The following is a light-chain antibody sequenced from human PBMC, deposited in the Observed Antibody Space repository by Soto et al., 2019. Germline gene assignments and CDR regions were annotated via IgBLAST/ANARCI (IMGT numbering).Light chain of an antibody. CDR1: SSDIGNYNY. Sequence: QSVLTQPASVSGSPGQSITISCTGTSSDIGNYNYVSWYQQYPGKAPKLIIYDVSKRPSGIPDRFFGSKFGNTASLTISGLQAEDEADYYCCSYAGSFIFVFGTGTKVTV. CDR3: CSYAGSFIFV. V-gene: IGLV2-11*01. CDR2: DVS. J-gene: IGLJ1*01.